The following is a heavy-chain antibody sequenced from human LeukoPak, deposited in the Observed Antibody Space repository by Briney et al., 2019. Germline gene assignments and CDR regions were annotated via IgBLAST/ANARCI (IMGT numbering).Heavy chain of an antibody. CDR1: GFTFSAYC. CDR2: INQDGSEK. Sequence: GGSLRLSCAASGFTFSAYCMSWVRQAPGKGLEWVASINQDGSEKYYVDSVKGRFTISRDNAKNSLYLQMHSLRAEDTAVYYCARGSGLTDYWGQGTLVTVSS. J-gene: IGHJ4*02. D-gene: IGHD2-15*01. CDR3: ARGSGLTDY. V-gene: IGHV3-7*01.